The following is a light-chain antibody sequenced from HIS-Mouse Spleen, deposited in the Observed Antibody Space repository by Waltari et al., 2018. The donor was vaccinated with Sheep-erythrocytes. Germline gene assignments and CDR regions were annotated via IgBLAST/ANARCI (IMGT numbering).Light chain of an antibody. CDR2: EGS. CDR3: CSCAGSSTPWM. J-gene: IGLJ3*02. CDR1: SSDVGSYNL. V-gene: IGLV2-23*01. Sequence: QSALTQPASVSGSPGQSITISCTGTSSDVGSYNLVSGYQQHPGTAPKLMVYEGSKRPSGVSNRFSGSKSGNRASLTISGLQAADEADYFCCSCAGSSTPWMCGGGPKLTVL.